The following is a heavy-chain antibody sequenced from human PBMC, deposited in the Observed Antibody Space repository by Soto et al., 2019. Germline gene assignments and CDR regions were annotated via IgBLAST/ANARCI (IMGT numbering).Heavy chain of an antibody. J-gene: IGHJ4*02. CDR3: ARDRGWIQLWPQYYFDY. Sequence: ASVKVSCKASGYTFTSYYMHWVRQAPGQGLEWMGIINPSGGSTSYAQKFQGRVTMTRDTSTSTVYMELSSLRSEDTAVYYCARDRGWIQLWPQYYFDYWGQGTLVTVSS. CDR2: INPSGGST. CDR1: GYTFTSYY. D-gene: IGHD5-18*01. V-gene: IGHV1-46*01.